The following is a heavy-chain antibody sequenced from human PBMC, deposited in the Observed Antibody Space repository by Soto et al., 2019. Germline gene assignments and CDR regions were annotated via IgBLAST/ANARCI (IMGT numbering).Heavy chain of an antibody. Sequence: EVQLVESGGGLVKPGGSLRLSCAASGFTFSNDWMSWVRQAPGKGLEWVGRIKSKTAGGTTDYAAPVKGRFTISRDDSKNTLYLQMNSLNTEDTAVYYWTTAHSSSWYTDYYYGMDVWGQGTTVTVSS. J-gene: IGHJ6*02. D-gene: IGHD6-13*01. CDR3: TTAHSSSWYTDYYYGMDV. CDR1: GFTFSNDW. V-gene: IGHV3-15*01. CDR2: IKSKTAGGTT.